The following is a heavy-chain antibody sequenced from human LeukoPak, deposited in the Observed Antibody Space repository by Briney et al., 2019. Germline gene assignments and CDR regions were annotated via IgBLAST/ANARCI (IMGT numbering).Heavy chain of an antibody. CDR2: ISSSPSYI. Sequence: PGGSLRLSCAASGFSFSRYNMNWVRQAPGKGLEWVSSISSSPSYIYYADSVKGRFTISRDNAKNSLYLQMNSLRAEDTAVYYCARDRVAAADPSGYYYYYMDVWGKGTTVTVSS. V-gene: IGHV3-21*01. D-gene: IGHD6-13*01. J-gene: IGHJ6*03. CDR1: GFSFSRYN. CDR3: ARDRVAAADPSGYYYYYMDV.